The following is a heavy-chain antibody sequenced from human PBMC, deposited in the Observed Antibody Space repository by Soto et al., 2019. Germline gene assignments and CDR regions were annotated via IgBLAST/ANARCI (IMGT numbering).Heavy chain of an antibody. Sequence: QVQLVQSGAEVKKPGASVKISCKASGYTFTSYYMHWVRQAPGQGLEWMGIINPSGGSTNYAQKLQGRVAMTRDTSTSTVYMELNSLRSEDTAVYYCARDYNDFWSGHFDYWGQGALVTVSS. CDR2: INPSGGST. D-gene: IGHD3-3*01. J-gene: IGHJ4*02. V-gene: IGHV1-46*01. CDR1: GYTFTSYY. CDR3: ARDYNDFWSGHFDY.